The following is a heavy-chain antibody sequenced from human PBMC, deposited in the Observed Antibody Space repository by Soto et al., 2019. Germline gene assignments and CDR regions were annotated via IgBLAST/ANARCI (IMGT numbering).Heavy chain of an antibody. CDR3: AKANGGSGWSSIFDY. V-gene: IGHV3-23*01. D-gene: IGHD6-19*01. Sequence: EVQLLESGGCLVQPGGSLRLSCAASGFTFSSYAMSWVRQAPGKGLEWVSAISGSGGSTYYADSVKGRFTISRDNSKNTLYLQMNSLRAEDTAVYYCAKANGGSGWSSIFDYWGQGTLVTVSS. CDR1: GFTFSSYA. CDR2: ISGSGGST. J-gene: IGHJ4*02.